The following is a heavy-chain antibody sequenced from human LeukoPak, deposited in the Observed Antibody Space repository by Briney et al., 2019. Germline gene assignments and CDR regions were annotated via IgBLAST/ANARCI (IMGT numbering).Heavy chain of an antibody. V-gene: IGHV3-7*01. CDR3: ARNQKGASDAFEL. Sequence: GGSLRLSCAASGFTFSDYWMSWVRQAPGKGLEWVANIKQDGSDKYYVDSMKGRFTISRDNVKNSLYLQMNSLSVEDTAVYYCARNQKGASDAFELWGQGTMVTVSS. CDR2: IKQDGSDK. J-gene: IGHJ3*01. CDR1: GFTFSDYW.